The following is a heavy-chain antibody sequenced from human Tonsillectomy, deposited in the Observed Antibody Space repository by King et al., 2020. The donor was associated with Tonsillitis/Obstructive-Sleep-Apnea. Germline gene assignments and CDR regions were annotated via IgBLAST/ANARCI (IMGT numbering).Heavy chain of an antibody. V-gene: IGHV3-23*04. J-gene: IGHJ4*02. CDR2: ISGGGGST. Sequence: QLVQSGGGLVQPGGSLRLSCAASGITFSSYAMSWVRQAPEKGLEWVSTISGGGGSTYYADSVKGRFTISRDNSKNTLYLQMNSLRAEDTAVYYCAKAMVQGIIITIFDYWGQGTLVTVSS. CDR1: GITFSSYA. D-gene: IGHD3-10*01. CDR3: AKAMVQGIIITIFDY.